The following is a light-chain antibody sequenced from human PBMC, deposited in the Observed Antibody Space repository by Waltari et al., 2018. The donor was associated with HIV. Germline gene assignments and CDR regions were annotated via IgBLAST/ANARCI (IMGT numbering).Light chain of an antibody. CDR1: PGQVAGVPY. CDR3: MLFFRTSYL. J-gene: IGLJ2*01. CDR2: SST. Sequence: QSVVTQEPSMTVSPGGTAPLPCSPAPGQVAGVPYLNCFKQNPGRPPRPLIYSSTRRHPWTPERFSASLVGDRAALTLSNVWPEDQADYYCMLFFRTSYLFGGGTRVTVL. V-gene: IGLV7-43*01.